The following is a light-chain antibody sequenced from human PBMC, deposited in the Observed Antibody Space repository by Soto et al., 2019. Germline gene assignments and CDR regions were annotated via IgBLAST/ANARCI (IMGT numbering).Light chain of an antibody. CDR2: GAS. CDR1: QSVSSN. CDR3: QHYNNWPPWT. Sequence: EIVMTQSPATRSVSPGERATLSCRASQSVSSNLAWYQQKPGQAPRLLIYGASTRATGIPARFSGSGSGTEFTLTINSLQSEDFAVYYCQHYNNWPPWTFGQGTKVEIK. V-gene: IGKV3-15*01. J-gene: IGKJ1*01.